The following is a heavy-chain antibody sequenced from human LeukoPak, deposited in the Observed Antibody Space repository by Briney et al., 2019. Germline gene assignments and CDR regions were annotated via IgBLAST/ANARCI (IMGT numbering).Heavy chain of an antibody. D-gene: IGHD3-3*01. V-gene: IGHV4-31*03. CDR1: GGSISGGGYY. CDR2: IYYSGST. CDR3: ASFTSGYNDKYFDY. Sequence: SESLSLTCTVSGGSISGGGYYWSWLRQHPGKGLEWIGYIYYSGSTYYNPSLKSRVTISVDTSKNQFSLKLSSVTAADTAVYYCASFTSGYNDKYFDYWGQGTLVTVSS. J-gene: IGHJ4*02.